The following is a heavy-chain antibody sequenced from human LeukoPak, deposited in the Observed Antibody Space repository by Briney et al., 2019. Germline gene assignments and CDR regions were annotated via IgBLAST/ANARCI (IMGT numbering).Heavy chain of an antibody. CDR2: IIPIFGTA. CDR1: GGTFSSYA. D-gene: IGHD3-3*01. Sequence: SVKVSCKASGGTFSSYAISWVRQAPGQGLEWMGGIIPIFGTANYAQKFQGRVTITTDESTSTAYMELSSLRSEDTAVYYCARSESSSLRDYYYMDVWGKGTMVTVSS. J-gene: IGHJ6*03. CDR3: ARSESSSLRDYYYMDV. V-gene: IGHV1-69*05.